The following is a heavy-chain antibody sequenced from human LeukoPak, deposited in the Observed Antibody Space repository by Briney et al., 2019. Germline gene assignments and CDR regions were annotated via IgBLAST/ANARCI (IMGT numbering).Heavy chain of an antibody. Sequence: GGSLRLSCAASGFTFSSYWMHWVRQAPGKGLVWVSRINSDGSSTSYADSVKGRFTISRDNAKNTLYLQMNSLRAEDTAVYYCAKHRVHDSSGYYFLYYFDYWGQGTLVTVSS. V-gene: IGHV3-74*01. CDR1: GFTFSSYW. CDR3: AKHRVHDSSGYYFLYYFDY. D-gene: IGHD3-22*01. CDR2: INSDGSST. J-gene: IGHJ4*02.